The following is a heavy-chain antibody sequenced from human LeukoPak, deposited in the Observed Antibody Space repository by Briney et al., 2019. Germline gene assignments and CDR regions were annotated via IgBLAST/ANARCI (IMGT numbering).Heavy chain of an antibody. D-gene: IGHD2-15*01. CDR1: GGSFSGYY. Sequence: SETLSLTCVVYGGSFSGYYWTWIRQPPGKGLEWIGEINHSGSTNYNPSLKGRVTMSVDTSKNQFSLNLSSVTAADTAVYYCARRVSAPRWTNYYYYYYMDVWGEGTTVTVSS. J-gene: IGHJ6*03. CDR3: ARRVSAPRWTNYYYYYYMDV. CDR2: INHSGST. V-gene: IGHV4-34*01.